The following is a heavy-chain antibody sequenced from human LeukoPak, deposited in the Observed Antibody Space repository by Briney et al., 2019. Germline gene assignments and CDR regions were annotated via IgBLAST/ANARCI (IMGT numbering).Heavy chain of an antibody. CDR2: IRYDGSNK. J-gene: IGHJ4*02. V-gene: IGHV3-30*02. CDR1: GFTFSSYG. CDR3: ARVSNGYSYGLDY. Sequence: GGSLRLSCAASGFTFSSYGMHWVRQAPGKGLEWVAFIRYDGSNKYYVDSVKGRFTISRDNAKNSLYLQMNSLRAEDTAVYYCARVSNGYSYGLDYWGQGTLVTVSS. D-gene: IGHD5-18*01.